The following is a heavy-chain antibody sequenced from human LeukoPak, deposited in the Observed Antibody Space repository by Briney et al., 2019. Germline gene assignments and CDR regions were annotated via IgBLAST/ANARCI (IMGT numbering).Heavy chain of an antibody. CDR3: ARRLRNSRGIDY. Sequence: GESLKISCKGSGYSFTSYWIAWVRQMPGKGLEWMGIIYPGDSDTTYSPSFQGQVTISADKSISTAHLQWSSLKPSDTAIYYCARRLRNSRGIDYWGQGTLVTVSS. V-gene: IGHV5-51*01. CDR1: GYSFTSYW. J-gene: IGHJ4*02. CDR2: IYPGDSDT. D-gene: IGHD1-7*01.